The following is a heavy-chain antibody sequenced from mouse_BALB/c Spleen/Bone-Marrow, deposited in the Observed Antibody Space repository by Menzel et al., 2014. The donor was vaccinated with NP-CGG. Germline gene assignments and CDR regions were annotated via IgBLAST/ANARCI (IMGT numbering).Heavy chain of an antibody. J-gene: IGHJ4*01. D-gene: IGHD4-1*01. CDR3: ARGKTGFYVMDY. CDR2: INPSSGYT. Sequence: QVQLQQSGAELARPGASVKMSCKASGHTFTNYTMHWVKQRPGQGLEWIGYINPSSGYTNYSQKFKDTATLTADKSSSTAYMQLTSLPSAASAVYSCARGKTGFYVMDYWGQGASVTVPS. CDR1: GHTFTNYT. V-gene: IGHV1-4*01.